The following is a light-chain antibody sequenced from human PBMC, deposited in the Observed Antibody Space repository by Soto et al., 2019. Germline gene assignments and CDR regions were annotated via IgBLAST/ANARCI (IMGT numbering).Light chain of an antibody. Sequence: EIVMTQSPATLSVSPGERATLSCRASQSVSNNLAWYQQKPGQAPRLLIYGASTRATGIPARFSGSGSGTEFTLSISSLQSEDFAVYYCQHFNDWPYTFGQGTKLDIK. CDR2: GAS. V-gene: IGKV3-15*01. CDR3: QHFNDWPYT. J-gene: IGKJ2*01. CDR1: QSVSNN.